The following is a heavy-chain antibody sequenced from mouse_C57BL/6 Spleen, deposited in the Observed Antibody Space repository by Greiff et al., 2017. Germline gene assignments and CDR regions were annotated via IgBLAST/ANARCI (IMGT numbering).Heavy chain of an antibody. D-gene: IGHD2-1*01. Sequence: VQLKQSGPGLVQPSQSLSITCTVSGFSLTSYGVHWVRQSPGKGLEWLGVIWSGGSTDYNAAFISRLSISKDNSKRQVFFRMKSLQADDRARYYCATYGKGDFDVWGTGTTVTVSS. V-gene: IGHV2-2*01. CDR2: IWSGGST. CDR1: GFSLTSYG. CDR3: ATYGKGDFDV. J-gene: IGHJ1*03.